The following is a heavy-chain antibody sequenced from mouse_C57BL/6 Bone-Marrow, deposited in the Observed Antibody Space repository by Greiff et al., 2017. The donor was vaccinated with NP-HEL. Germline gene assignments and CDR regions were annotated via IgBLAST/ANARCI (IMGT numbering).Heavy chain of an antibody. Sequence: EVQVVESGVGLVKPGGSLKLSCAASGFTFSSYAMSWVRQTPEKRLEWVATISDGGSYTYYPANVKGRFTISRDNAKNNLYLQMSQLKSEDTAMYYCARDSSGYYRGYWGQGTTLTVSS. CDR1: GFTFSSYA. J-gene: IGHJ2*01. CDR2: ISDGGSYT. D-gene: IGHD3-2*02. V-gene: IGHV5-4*01. CDR3: ARDSSGYYRGY.